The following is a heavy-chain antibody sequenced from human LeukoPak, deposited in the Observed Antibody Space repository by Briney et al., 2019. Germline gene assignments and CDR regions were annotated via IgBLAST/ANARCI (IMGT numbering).Heavy chain of an antibody. D-gene: IGHD3-9*01. CDR1: GFTFSSYG. CDR2: ISYDGSNK. V-gene: IGHV3-30*18. J-gene: IGHJ4*02. CDR3: AKGPYYDILTGSFDY. Sequence: PGRSLRLSCAASGFTFSSYGMHWVRQAPGKGLEWVAVISYDGSNKYYADSVKGRFTISRDNSKNTLYLQMNSLRAEDTAVYYCAKGPYYDILTGSFDYWGQGTLVTVSS.